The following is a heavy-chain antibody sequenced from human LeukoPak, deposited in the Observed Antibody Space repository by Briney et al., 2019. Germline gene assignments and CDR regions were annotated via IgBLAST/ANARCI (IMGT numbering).Heavy chain of an antibody. CDR2: ISSSGSTI. J-gene: IGHJ4*02. V-gene: IGHV3-11*01. CDR3: AREDRGYSYGMTEYYFDY. CDR1: GFTFSDYY. Sequence: GGSLRLSCAASGFTFSDYYMSWIRQAPGKGLEWVSYISSSGSTIYYADSVKGRFTISRDNAKNSLYLQMNSLRAEDTAVYYCAREDRGYSYGMTEYYFDYWGQGTLVTVSS. D-gene: IGHD5-18*01.